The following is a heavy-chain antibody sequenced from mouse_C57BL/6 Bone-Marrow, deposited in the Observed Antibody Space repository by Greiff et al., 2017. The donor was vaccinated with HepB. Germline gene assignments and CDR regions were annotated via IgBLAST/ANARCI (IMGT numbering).Heavy chain of an antibody. J-gene: IGHJ1*03. D-gene: IGHD4-1*01. V-gene: IGHV2-4*01. CDR2: IWSGGST. Sequence: VKLVESGPGLVQPSQSLSITCTVSGFSLTSYGVHWVRQPPGKGLEWLGVIWSGGSTDYNAAFISRLSISKDNSKSQVFFKMNSLQADDTAIYYCAKNDWDVWYFDVWGTGTTVTVSS. CDR3: AKNDWDVWYFDV. CDR1: GFSLTSYG.